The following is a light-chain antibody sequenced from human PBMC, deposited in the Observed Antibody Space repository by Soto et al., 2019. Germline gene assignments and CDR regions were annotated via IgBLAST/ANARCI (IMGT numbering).Light chain of an antibody. CDR2: SAS. J-gene: IGKJ1*01. Sequence: DIQMTQSPSSLPASVGDRVTITCRATESISIFLNWYQQKPGKAPNLLIYSASILQSGVPSRFSGRGSGTDFTLTISSLQPEDFATYYCQQSYSAPRTFGQGTKV. CDR1: ESISIF. CDR3: QQSYSAPRT. V-gene: IGKV1-39*01.